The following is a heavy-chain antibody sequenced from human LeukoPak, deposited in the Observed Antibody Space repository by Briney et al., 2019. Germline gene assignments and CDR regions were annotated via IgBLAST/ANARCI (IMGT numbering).Heavy chain of an antibody. J-gene: IGHJ3*02. CDR2: IYPANCDT. CDR1: GGFFSNYW. CDR3: ASEGSQPDAPFDI. Sequence: GGALQISCKGSGGFFSNYWIGWVRQLPGKGREWMGIIYPANCDTRYRASVQGQVTISADKSISTGYLQWSSLKAADTAMYYCASEGSQPDAPFDIWGQGTMVTVSS. V-gene: IGHV5-51*01.